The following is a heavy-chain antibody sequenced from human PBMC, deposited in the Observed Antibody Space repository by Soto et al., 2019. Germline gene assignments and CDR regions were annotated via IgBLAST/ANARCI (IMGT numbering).Heavy chain of an antibody. CDR2: INPNSGGT. CDR3: ATESSSSRSYYYYGMDV. Sequence: ASVKVSCKASGYTFTGYYMHWVRQAPGQGLEWMGWINPNSGGTNYAQKFQGWVTMTRDTSISTAYMELSRLRSDDTAVYYCATESSSSRSYYYYGMDVWGQGTTVTVSS. J-gene: IGHJ6*02. CDR1: GYTFTGYY. D-gene: IGHD6-6*01. V-gene: IGHV1-2*04.